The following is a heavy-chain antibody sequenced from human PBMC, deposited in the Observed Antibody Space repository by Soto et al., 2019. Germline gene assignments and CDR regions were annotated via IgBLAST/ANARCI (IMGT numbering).Heavy chain of an antibody. CDR3: VREDGLVGSNSAFDQ. Sequence: EVELLESGGGLVKPGGSLRLSCAASGFSFSTYNMNWVRQAPGQGLEWVSSINGRSNYKYYTDSVKGRFTISRDNPKNSLYLQMDSLRAEDTAVYYCVREDGLVGSNSAFDQWGQGTLVIVSA. CDR1: GFSFSTYN. V-gene: IGHV3-21*02. CDR2: INGRSNYK. J-gene: IGHJ4*02. D-gene: IGHD3-16*01.